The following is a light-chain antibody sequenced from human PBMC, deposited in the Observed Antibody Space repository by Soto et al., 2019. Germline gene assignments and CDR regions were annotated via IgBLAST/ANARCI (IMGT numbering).Light chain of an antibody. V-gene: IGKV1-8*01. CDR2: AAS. CDR3: QQYNSSPIT. CDR1: QAISNW. J-gene: IGKJ5*01. Sequence: AIRITQSPSSFTASTGDRVTISCRASQAISNWLAWYQQKPVKAPKLLIYAASALHSGVPSRFSGSGAGTELTLTISSLQPEDFATYYCQQYNSSPITFGQGTRLEIK.